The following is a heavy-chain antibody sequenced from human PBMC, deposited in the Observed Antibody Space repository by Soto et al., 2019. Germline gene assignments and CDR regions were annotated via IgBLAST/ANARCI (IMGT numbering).Heavy chain of an antibody. J-gene: IGHJ3*02. Sequence: QLQLQESGSGLVKPSQTLSLTCAVSAGSISSGGYSWSWIRQPPGKGLEWIGYIFHSGNTYYNPSLNSRGTISVDRSKNRFSLNLSSVTAADTAVYYWARIDVDTTMDTVIAFDIWGQGTMVTVS. CDR2: IFHSGNT. D-gene: IGHD5-18*01. CDR1: AGSISSGGYS. V-gene: IGHV4-30-2*01. CDR3: ARIDVDTTMDTVIAFDI.